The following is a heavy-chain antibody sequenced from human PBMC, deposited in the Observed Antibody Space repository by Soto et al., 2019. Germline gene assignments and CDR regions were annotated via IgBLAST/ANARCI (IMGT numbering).Heavy chain of an antibody. CDR2: ISSSSSTI. Sequence: PGGSLRLSCAASGFTFSSYSMNWVRQAPGKGLEWVSYISSSSSTIYYADSVKGRFTISRDNAKNSLYLQMNRLRDEDTAVYYCARDRVDVWGQVTTVTVSS. CDR1: GFTFSSYS. V-gene: IGHV3-48*02. CDR3: ARDRVDV. J-gene: IGHJ6*02.